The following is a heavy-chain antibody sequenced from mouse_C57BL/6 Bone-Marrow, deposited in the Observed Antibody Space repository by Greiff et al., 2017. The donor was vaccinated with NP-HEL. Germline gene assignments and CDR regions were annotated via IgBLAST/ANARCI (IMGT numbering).Heavy chain of an antibody. V-gene: IGHV1-81*01. CDR3: YYGSSYGYYAMDY. J-gene: IGHJ4*01. D-gene: IGHD1-1*01. CDR2: IYPRSGNT. Sequence: VKLQESGAELARPGASVKLSCKASGYTFTSYGISWVKQRTGQGLEWIGEIYPRSGNTYYNEKFKGKATLTADKSSSTAYMELRSLTSEDSAVYFCYYGSSYGYYAMDYWGQGTSVTVSS. CDR1: GYTFTSYG.